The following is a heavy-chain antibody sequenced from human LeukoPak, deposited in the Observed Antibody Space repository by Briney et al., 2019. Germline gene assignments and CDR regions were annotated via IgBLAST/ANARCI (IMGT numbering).Heavy chain of an antibody. J-gene: IGHJ4*02. CDR2: IIPILGIA. D-gene: IGHD3-9*01. Sequence: SVKVSCKASGGTFNSYAISWVRQAPGQGLEWMGRIIPILGIANYAQKFQGRVTITADKSTSTAYMELSSLRSEDTAVYYCARDDILTGHTPGYFDYWGQGTLVTVSS. CDR1: GGTFNSYA. CDR3: ARDDILTGHTPGYFDY. V-gene: IGHV1-69*04.